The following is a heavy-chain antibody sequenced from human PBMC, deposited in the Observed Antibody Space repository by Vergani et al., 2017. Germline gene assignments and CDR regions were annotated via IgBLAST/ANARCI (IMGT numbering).Heavy chain of an antibody. CDR2: LSASDRST. CDR3: AKVGRSEVAGTFGAFDI. D-gene: IGHD6-19*01. Sequence: EVQLLESGGDLVQPGGSLRLSCAASGFTFIMHAMSWVRQAPGKGLEWVSTLSASDRSTSYADSVKVRFTISRDISNNTLFLHMNSLRPEDTAVYYCAKVGRSEVAGTFGAFDIWGQGTMVTVSS. J-gene: IGHJ3*02. V-gene: IGHV3-23*01. CDR1: GFTFIMHA.